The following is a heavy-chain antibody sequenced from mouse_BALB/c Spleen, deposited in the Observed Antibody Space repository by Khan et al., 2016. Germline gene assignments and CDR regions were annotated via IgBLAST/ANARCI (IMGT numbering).Heavy chain of an antibody. CDR1: GYSITSDYA. Sequence: EVQLQESGPGLVKPSQSLSLTCTVTGYSITSDYAWNWIRQFPGNKLEWMGYISHSGSTSYIPSLKSRISITRDTSTNQFFLQLNSVTTEDTATXYCARNGTRYERTWFAYWGQGTLVTVSA. V-gene: IGHV3-2*02. CDR3: ARNGTRYERTWFAY. D-gene: IGHD2-14*01. J-gene: IGHJ3*01. CDR2: ISHSGST.